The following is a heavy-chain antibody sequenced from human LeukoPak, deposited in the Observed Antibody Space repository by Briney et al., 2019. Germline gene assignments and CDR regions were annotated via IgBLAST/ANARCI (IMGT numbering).Heavy chain of an antibody. CDR1: GFIFSNYA. V-gene: IGHV3-30-3*01. D-gene: IGHD2-8*02. Sequence: PGGSLRLSCAASGFIFSNYAFHWVRQAPGKGLEWVAVISYDGDNKYYADSVKGRFTISRDNSKNTLYLQMNSLRAEDTAVYYCAKEFTGTFDYWGQGTLVTVSS. CDR3: AKEFTGTFDY. J-gene: IGHJ4*02. CDR2: ISYDGDNK.